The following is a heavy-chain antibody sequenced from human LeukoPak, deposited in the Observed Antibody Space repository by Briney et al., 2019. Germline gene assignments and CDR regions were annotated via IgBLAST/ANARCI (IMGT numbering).Heavy chain of an antibody. J-gene: IGHJ4*02. CDR1: GFTFSSYG. CDR3: AKDITIFGVVTAVDY. CDR2: IWYDGSNK. V-gene: IGHV3-33*06. D-gene: IGHD3-3*01. Sequence: GRSLRLSCAASGFTFSSYGMHWVRQAPGKGLEWVAVIWYDGSNKYYADSVKGRFTISRGNSKNTLYLQMNSLRAEDTAVYYCAKDITIFGVVTAVDYWGQGTLVTVSS.